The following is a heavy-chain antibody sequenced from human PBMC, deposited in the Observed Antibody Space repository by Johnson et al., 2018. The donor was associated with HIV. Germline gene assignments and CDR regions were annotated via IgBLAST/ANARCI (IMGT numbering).Heavy chain of an antibody. Sequence: QVQLVESGGGVVQPGRSLRLSCAASGFTFSDYYMTWIRQAPGKGLEWVSYISSSGSTIYYADSVKGRFTISRDNAKNSLYLQMNSLRPEDTSVYYCARDPAIRWSEWDSSGYYSPDAFDIWGQGTMVTVSS. CDR2: ISSSGSTI. V-gene: IGHV3-11*04. J-gene: IGHJ3*02. CDR1: GFTFSDYY. D-gene: IGHD3-22*01. CDR3: ARDPAIRWSEWDSSGYYSPDAFDI.